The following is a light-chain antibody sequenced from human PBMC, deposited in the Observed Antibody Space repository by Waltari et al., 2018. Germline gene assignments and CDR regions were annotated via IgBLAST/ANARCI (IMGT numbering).Light chain of an antibody. V-gene: IGKV3-15*01. Sequence: ELVMTQSPVTLSVSPGERATLSCRASSPVTTNLAWYQQRPGQAPRLLIYASSSRAAGVPARFSGSGSDTEFTLTITSVQSEDFAVYYCQQYNNWPTFTFGPGTTVDIK. J-gene: IGKJ3*01. CDR1: SPVTTN. CDR2: ASS. CDR3: QQYNNWPTFT.